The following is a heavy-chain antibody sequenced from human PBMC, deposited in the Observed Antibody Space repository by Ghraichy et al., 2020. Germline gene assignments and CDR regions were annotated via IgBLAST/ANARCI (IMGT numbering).Heavy chain of an antibody. V-gene: IGHV6-1*01. CDR1: GDSVSSNSAA. Sequence: SQTLSLTCAISGDSVSSNSAAWNWIRQSPSRGLEWLGRTYYRSKWYNDYAVSVKSRITINPDTSKNQFSLQLNSVTPEDTAVYYCARDPGITGMGYYYYYGMDVWGQGTTVTVSS. CDR2: TYYRSKWYN. J-gene: IGHJ6*02. CDR3: ARDPGITGMGYYYYYGMDV. D-gene: IGHD1-20*01.